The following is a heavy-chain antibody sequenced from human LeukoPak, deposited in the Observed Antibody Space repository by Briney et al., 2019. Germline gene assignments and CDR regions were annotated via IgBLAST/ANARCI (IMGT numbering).Heavy chain of an antibody. CDR2: ISSSSSTI. J-gene: IGHJ4*02. CDR1: GFTFSSYS. Sequence: PGGSLRLSCAASGFTFSSYSMNWVRQAPGKGLEWVSYISSSSSTIYYADSVKGRFTISRDNAKNSLYLQMNSLRAEDTAVYYCARGSYYDFWSGYSLFYPIDYWGQGTLVTVSS. V-gene: IGHV3-48*01. D-gene: IGHD3-3*01. CDR3: ARGSYYDFWSGYSLFYPIDY.